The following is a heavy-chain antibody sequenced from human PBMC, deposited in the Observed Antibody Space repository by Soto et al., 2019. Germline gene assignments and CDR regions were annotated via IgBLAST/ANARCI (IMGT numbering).Heavy chain of an antibody. V-gene: IGHV3-30*03. J-gene: IGHJ6*02. Sequence: PGGSLRLSCEASGVSFRSYAMHWVRQVPGKGPEWVAVISHDGSSDYYADSVKGRFTISRDNAKNSLYLQMNSLRAEDTAVYYCARSSGGSGKLWNYYGMDVWGQGTTVTVSS. CDR2: ISHDGSSD. D-gene: IGHD3-10*01. CDR1: GVSFRSYA. CDR3: ARSSGGSGKLWNYYGMDV.